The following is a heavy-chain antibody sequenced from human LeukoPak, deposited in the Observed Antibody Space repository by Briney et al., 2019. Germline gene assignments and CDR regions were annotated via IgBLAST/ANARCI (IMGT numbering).Heavy chain of an antibody. CDR2: GDGNT. Sequence: GDGNTNYAESAEGRFTISRDNSKNTLYLEMNSLSPDDAAVYYCARGVEPLAANTFVYWGQGTLVTVSS. V-gene: IGHV3-53*01. D-gene: IGHD1-14*01. CDR3: ARGVEPLAANTFVY. J-gene: IGHJ4*02.